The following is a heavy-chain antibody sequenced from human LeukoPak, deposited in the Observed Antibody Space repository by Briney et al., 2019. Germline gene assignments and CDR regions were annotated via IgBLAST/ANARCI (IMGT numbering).Heavy chain of an antibody. V-gene: IGHV1-18*01. Sequence: ECMGRISAYNGNTNYAQKLQGSVTMTTDTSTSTAYMELRSLRSDDTAVYYCARVIGTTYDYWGQGTLVTVSS. J-gene: IGHJ4*02. CDR3: ARVIGTTYDY. D-gene: IGHD1-7*01. CDR2: ISAYNGNT.